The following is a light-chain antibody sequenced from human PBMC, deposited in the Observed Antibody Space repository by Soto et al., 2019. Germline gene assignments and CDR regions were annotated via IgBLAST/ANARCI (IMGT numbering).Light chain of an antibody. Sequence: QSALTQPASVSGSPGQSITISCTGTSSDVGNYNLVSWCQQHPGKAPKLMIYEGSKRPSGVSNRFSGSKSGNTASLTISGLQAEDEADYYCCSYAGSSTDVFGTGTKLTVL. CDR1: SSDVGNYNL. CDR2: EGS. CDR3: CSYAGSSTDV. J-gene: IGLJ1*01. V-gene: IGLV2-23*01.